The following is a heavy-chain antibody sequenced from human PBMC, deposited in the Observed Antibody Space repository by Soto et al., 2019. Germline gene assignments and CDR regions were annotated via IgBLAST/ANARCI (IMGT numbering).Heavy chain of an antibody. D-gene: IGHD3-16*02. CDR2: IYYSGST. CDR1: GGSISSGGYY. CDR3: ARSIMITFGGVIDPYYFDY. V-gene: IGHV4-31*03. J-gene: IGHJ4*02. Sequence: QVQLQESGPGLVKPSQTLSLTCTVSGGSISSGGYYWSWIRQHPGKGLEWIGYIYYSGSTYYNPSHKSRVTISVDKSKNHFSLKLSSVTAADTAVYYCARSIMITFGGVIDPYYFDYWGQGTLVTVSS.